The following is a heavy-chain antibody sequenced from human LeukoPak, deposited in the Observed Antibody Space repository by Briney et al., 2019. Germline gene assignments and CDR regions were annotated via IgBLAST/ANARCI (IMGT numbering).Heavy chain of an antibody. D-gene: IGHD2-21*01. CDR2: ISHTEGT. V-gene: IGHV4-34*01. CDR3: ARIRCGHSGSVCYNH. CDR1: GVSINDYY. Sequence: SATLSLTCGVFGVSINDYYWSWIRQSPGKGLEWIGEISHTEGTRYNPSLESRVTMSVGTSENQLSLKLIFVTAADTAVYYCARIRCGHSGSVCYNHWGLGTLVTVSS. J-gene: IGHJ4*02.